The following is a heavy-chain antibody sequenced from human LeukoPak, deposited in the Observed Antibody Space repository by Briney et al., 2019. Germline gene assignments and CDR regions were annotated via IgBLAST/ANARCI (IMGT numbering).Heavy chain of an antibody. Sequence: SETLSLTCTVSGGSISSHYWSWIRQPPGKGLEWIGYIYYSGSTHYNPSLKSRVTVSVDTSKNQFSLKLSSVTAADTAVYYCARNTEYKTYYDFWSGYYPNTNNWFDPWGQGTLVTVSS. D-gene: IGHD3-3*01. CDR2: IYYSGST. CDR3: ARNTEYKTYYDFWSGYYPNTNNWFDP. V-gene: IGHV4-59*11. J-gene: IGHJ5*02. CDR1: GGSISSHY.